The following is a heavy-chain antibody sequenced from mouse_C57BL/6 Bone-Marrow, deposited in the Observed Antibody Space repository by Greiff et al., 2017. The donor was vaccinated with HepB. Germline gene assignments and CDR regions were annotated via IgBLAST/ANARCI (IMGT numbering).Heavy chain of an antibody. CDR3: ARVNYYGSSYDYFDY. V-gene: IGHV3-6*01. J-gene: IGHJ2*01. CDR1: GYSITSGYY. Sequence: DVQLQESGPGLVKPSQSLSLTCSVTGYSITSGYYWNWIRQFPGNKLEWMGYISYDGSNNYNPSLKNRISITRDTSKNQFFLKLNSVTTEDTATYYCARVNYYGSSYDYFDYWGQGTTLTVSS. D-gene: IGHD1-1*01. CDR2: ISYDGSN.